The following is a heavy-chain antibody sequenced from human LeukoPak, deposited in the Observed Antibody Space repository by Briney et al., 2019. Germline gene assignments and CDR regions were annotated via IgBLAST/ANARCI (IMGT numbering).Heavy chain of an antibody. CDR2: ISSSSSYI. J-gene: IGHJ4*02. V-gene: IGHV3-21*01. Sequence: GGSLRLSGAASGFTFSSYSMNWVRQAPGKGLEWVSSISSSSSYIYYADSVKGRFTISRDNAKNSLYLQMNSLRAEDTAVYYCAREGVKKGYYYDSSGYPDYWGQGTLVTVSS. D-gene: IGHD3-22*01. CDR1: GFTFSSYS. CDR3: AREGVKKGYYYDSSGYPDY.